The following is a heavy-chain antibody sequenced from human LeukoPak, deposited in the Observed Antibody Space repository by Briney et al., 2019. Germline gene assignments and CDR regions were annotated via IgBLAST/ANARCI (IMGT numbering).Heavy chain of an antibody. Sequence: SETLSLTCTVSGGSISSYYWSWIRQPAGKGLEWIGRIYTSGSTNYNPSLKSRVTMSVDTSKNQFSLKLSSVTAADTAVYYCARMVVVVVAAAGYFDYWGXGXLVTVSS. CDR1: GGSISSYY. V-gene: IGHV4-4*07. CDR2: IYTSGST. J-gene: IGHJ4*03. CDR3: ARMVVVVVAAAGYFDY. D-gene: IGHD2-15*01.